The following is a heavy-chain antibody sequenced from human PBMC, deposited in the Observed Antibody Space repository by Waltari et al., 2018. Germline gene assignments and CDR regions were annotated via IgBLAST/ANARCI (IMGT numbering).Heavy chain of an antibody. CDR3: SRDTGWNHFDY. CDR1: EFTFRSYD. V-gene: IGHV3-13*01. D-gene: IGHD1-1*01. Sequence: EQLVESGGGWVQPGASLRLSCAASEFTFRSYDIHWVRQAPGKGLEWISAISTGSNTYYSDSVRGRFTISRDNAKNSLYLQMNSLRTEDTAVYYCSRDTGWNHFDYWGQGVPVTVSS. CDR2: ISTGSNT. J-gene: IGHJ4*02.